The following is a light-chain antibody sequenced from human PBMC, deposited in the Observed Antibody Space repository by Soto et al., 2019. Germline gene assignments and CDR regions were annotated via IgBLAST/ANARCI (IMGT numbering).Light chain of an antibody. CDR2: DAS. V-gene: IGKV1-5*01. Sequence: DIQMTQSPSTLSASVGDRVTITCRASQSISSWLAWYQQKPGKAPKLLIYDASSLESGVPSRFSGSGSGTEFTLTISSLQSEDFAVYYCQQYNNWPVTFGGGTKVDIK. J-gene: IGKJ4*01. CDR1: QSISSW. CDR3: QQYNNWPVT.